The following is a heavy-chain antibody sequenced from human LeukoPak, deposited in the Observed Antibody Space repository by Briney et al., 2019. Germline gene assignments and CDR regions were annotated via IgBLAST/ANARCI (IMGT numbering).Heavy chain of an antibody. Sequence: GGSLRLSCAASGFTFNNYALHGFRQAPGKALLGFIGISWNSGSIGYADSVKGRFTISRDNAKNSLYLQMNSLRAEAMALYYCAKDLEYSSSSGFDYWGQGTLVTVSS. CDR1: GFTFNNYA. CDR2: ISWNSGSI. D-gene: IGHD6-6*01. V-gene: IGHV3-9*03. CDR3: AKDLEYSSSSGFDY. J-gene: IGHJ4*02.